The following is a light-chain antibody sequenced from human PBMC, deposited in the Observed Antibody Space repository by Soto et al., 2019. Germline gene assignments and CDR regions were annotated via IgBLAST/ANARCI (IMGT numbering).Light chain of an antibody. CDR2: DAS. CDR1: QSVTSTH. V-gene: IGKV3-20*01. Sequence: EIVLTQSPCTLSLSPGERATLSCRASQSVTSTHLAWYQQKPGQAPRLLIYDASTRATGIPDRFSGSGSGTDFTLTISRLEPEDFAVYCCQQFDGSLWTFGPGTKVDIK. J-gene: IGKJ1*01. CDR3: QQFDGSLWT.